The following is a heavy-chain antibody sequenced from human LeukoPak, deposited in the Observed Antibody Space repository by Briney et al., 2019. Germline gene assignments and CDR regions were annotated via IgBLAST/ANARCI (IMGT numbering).Heavy chain of an antibody. Sequence: GGSLRLSCAASGFTFNSYWMHWVRQAPGKGLVWVSRINGDGSSTRYADSAKGRFTITGDNAKNTLYLQMNSLRAEDTAMYYCARNLGSDSSWGQGTLVTVSS. CDR2: INGDGSST. CDR1: GFTFNSYW. J-gene: IGHJ5*02. CDR3: ARNLGSDSS. V-gene: IGHV3-74*01. D-gene: IGHD2-21*01.